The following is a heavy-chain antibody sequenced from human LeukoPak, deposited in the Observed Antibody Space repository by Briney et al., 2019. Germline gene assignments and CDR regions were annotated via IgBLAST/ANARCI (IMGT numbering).Heavy chain of an antibody. CDR1: GFTFSTYA. V-gene: IGHV3-30-3*01. Sequence: PGGSLRLSCAASGFTFSTYAVHWVRQAPGKGLEWVAVISYDGSNKYYADSVKGRFTISRDNSKNTLYLQMNSLRAEDTAVYYCARDFGQWLALDYWGQGTLVTVSS. J-gene: IGHJ4*02. CDR3: ARDFGQWLALDY. D-gene: IGHD6-19*01. CDR2: ISYDGSNK.